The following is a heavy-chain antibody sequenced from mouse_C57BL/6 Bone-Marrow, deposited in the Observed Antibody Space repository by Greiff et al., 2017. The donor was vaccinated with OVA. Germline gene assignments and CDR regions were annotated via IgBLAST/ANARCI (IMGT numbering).Heavy chain of an antibody. J-gene: IGHJ1*03. Sequence: EVQLVESGAGLVKPGGSLKLSCAASGFTFSSYAMSWVRQTPEKRLEWVAYISSGGDYIYYADTVKGRFTISRDNARNTLYLQMSSLKSEDTAMYYCTRGPLYGSRRYFDVWGTGTTVTVSS. D-gene: IGHD1-1*01. V-gene: IGHV5-9-1*02. CDR3: TRGPLYGSRRYFDV. CDR1: GFTFSSYA. CDR2: ISSGGDYI.